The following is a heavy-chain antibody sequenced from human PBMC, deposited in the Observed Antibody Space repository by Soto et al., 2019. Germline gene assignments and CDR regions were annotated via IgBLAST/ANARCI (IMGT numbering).Heavy chain of an antibody. CDR3: ASYRGALYFES. CDR1: GVPISTDDYY. J-gene: IGHJ4*02. Sequence: PSETLSLTCTVSGVPISTDDYYWTWIRQPPGKGLEWIGYIYYSGSTYYNWSLKSRVSMSVETSKSQFSLKLTSVTVADTAVYYCASYRGALYFESWGPGILVTVSS. CDR2: IYYSGST. V-gene: IGHV4-30-4*02. D-gene: IGHD3-16*01.